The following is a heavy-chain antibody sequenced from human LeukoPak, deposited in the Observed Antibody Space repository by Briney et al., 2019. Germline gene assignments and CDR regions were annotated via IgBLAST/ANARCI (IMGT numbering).Heavy chain of an antibody. V-gene: IGHV4-39*01. Sequence: SFNIYWMSWIRQPPGKGLEWIGSIYYSGSTYYNPSLKSRVTISVDTSKNQFSLKLSSVTAADTAVYYCARHDGVYYYYGMDVWGQGTTVTVSS. J-gene: IGHJ6*02. CDR1: SFNIYW. D-gene: IGHD3-16*01. CDR3: ARHDGVYYYYGMDV. CDR2: IYYSGST.